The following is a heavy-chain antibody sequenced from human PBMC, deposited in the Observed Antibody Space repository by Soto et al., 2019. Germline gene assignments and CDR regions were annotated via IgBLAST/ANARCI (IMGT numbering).Heavy chain of an antibody. CDR1: GGSISNFY. Sequence: PSETLSLTCTVSGGSISNFYWSWIRQPPWKGLEWIGYIYYSGTTSYNPSLNSRVTISVDTSKNQFSLKLNSVTAADTAVYYCARESYYGSGATAVGYWGQGTLITVSS. V-gene: IGHV4-59*01. D-gene: IGHD3-10*01. J-gene: IGHJ4*02. CDR3: ARESYYGSGATAVGY. CDR2: IYYSGTT.